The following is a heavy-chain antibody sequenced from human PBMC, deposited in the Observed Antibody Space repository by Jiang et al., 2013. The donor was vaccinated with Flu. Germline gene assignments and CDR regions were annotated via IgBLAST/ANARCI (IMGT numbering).Heavy chain of an antibody. V-gene: IGHV1-69*06. CDR3: ATGVMVRGATDY. CDR2: IIPIFGTA. D-gene: IGHD3-10*01. Sequence: GQGLEWMGGIIPIFGTANYAQKFQGRVTITADKSTSTAYMELSSLRSEDTAVYYCATGVMVRGATDYWGQGTLVTVSS. J-gene: IGHJ4*02.